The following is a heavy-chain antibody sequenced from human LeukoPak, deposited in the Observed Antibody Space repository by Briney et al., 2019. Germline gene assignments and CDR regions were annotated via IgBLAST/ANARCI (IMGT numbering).Heavy chain of an antibody. Sequence: PGGSLRLSCAASGFTFSSYAMSWVRQAPGKGLEWVSAISGSGGSTYYADSVKGRFTISRDNSKNSLYLQMDSLTTEDTALYYCVKDRQYGDYGGGDFFDYWGQGTLVTVSS. CDR2: ISGSGGST. CDR3: VKDRQYGDYGGGDFFDY. V-gene: IGHV3-23*01. D-gene: IGHD4-17*01. CDR1: GFTFSSYA. J-gene: IGHJ4*02.